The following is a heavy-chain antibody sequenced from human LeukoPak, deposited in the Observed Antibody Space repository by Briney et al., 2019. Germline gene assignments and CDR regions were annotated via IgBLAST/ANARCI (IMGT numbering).Heavy chain of an antibody. D-gene: IGHD1/OR15-1a*01. V-gene: IGHV3-48*01. CDR2: ISSSGSSI. CDR1: GFTFSRYS. J-gene: IGHJ3*02. Sequence: PGGSLRLSCAVSGFTFSRYSMNWVRQAPGKGLEWVSYISSSGSSIYYADSVKGRFTISRDSAKNSLYLQMNSLRAEDTAVYYCARDNNDAFDIWGQGTMLTVSS. CDR3: ARDNNDAFDI.